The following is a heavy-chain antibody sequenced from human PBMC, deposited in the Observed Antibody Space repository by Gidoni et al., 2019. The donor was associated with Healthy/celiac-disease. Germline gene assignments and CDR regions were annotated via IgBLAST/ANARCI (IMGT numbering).Heavy chain of an antibody. V-gene: IGHV5-10-1*01. Sequence: EVQLVQSGAEVKKPGESLRISCKGSGYSFTSYWISWVRQMPGKGLEWMGRIDPSDSYTNYSPSFQGHVTISADKSISTAYLQWSSLKASDTAMYYCARPVRDYSNYSPSSDYYYYYMDVWGKGTTVTVSS. J-gene: IGHJ6*03. CDR1: GYSFTSYW. CDR2: IDPSDSYT. CDR3: ARPVRDYSNYSPSSDYYYYYMDV. D-gene: IGHD4-4*01.